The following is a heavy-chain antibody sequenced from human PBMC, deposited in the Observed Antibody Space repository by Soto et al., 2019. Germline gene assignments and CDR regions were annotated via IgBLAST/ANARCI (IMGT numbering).Heavy chain of an antibody. CDR2: ISSSSSYI. J-gene: IGHJ6*02. Sequence: GGSLRLSCAASGFTFSSYSMNWFRQAPGKGLEWVSSISSSSSYIYYADSVKGRFTISRDNAKNSLYLQMNSLRAEDTAVYYCARGRVRGVIIKHPYSSGMDVLGQRTTVRVS. V-gene: IGHV3-21*01. CDR1: GFTFSSYS. CDR3: ARGRVRGVIIKHPYSSGMDV. D-gene: IGHD3-10*01.